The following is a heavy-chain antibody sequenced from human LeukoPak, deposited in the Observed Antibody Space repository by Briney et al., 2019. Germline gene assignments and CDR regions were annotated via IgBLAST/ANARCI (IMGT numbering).Heavy chain of an antibody. CDR2: IYYIGST. CDR1: GGSISSYY. J-gene: IGHJ5*02. D-gene: IGHD2-2*02. Sequence: KPSETLSLTCTVSGGSISSYYWSWIRQPPGKGLEWIGYIYYIGSTNYNPSLKSRVTISVDTSKNQFSLKLSSVTAADTAVYYCARHSPTYLWLDPWGGETLLTVSS. CDR3: ARHSPTYLWLDP. V-gene: IGHV4-59*08.